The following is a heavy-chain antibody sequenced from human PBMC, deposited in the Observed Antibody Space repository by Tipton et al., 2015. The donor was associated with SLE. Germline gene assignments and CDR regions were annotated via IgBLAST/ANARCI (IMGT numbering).Heavy chain of an antibody. J-gene: IGHJ4*02. Sequence: LRLSCAVYGASFSGYYWSWIRQPPGKGLEWIGYIYYSGSTNYNPSLKSRVTISVDTSKNQFSLKLSSVTAADTAMYYCAREWSGDYSCDYWGQGVLVTVSS. V-gene: IGHV4-59*01. CDR1: GASFSGYY. CDR2: IYYSGST. D-gene: IGHD3-3*01. CDR3: AREWSGDYSCDY.